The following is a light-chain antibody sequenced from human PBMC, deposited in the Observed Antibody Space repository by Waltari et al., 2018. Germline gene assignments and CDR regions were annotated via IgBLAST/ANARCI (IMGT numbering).Light chain of an antibody. V-gene: IGKV2-28*01. CDR1: QSLLHSNGYNY. CDR3: MQALQTPPT. J-gene: IGKJ5*01. CDR2: LGY. Sequence: DIVMTQSPFSLPVTPGEPASISCRSSQSLLHSNGYNYLDWYLQKPGQSPQLLIYLGYNRASGVPDRFSGSGSGTGFTLKISRVEAEDVGVYYCMQALQTPPTFGQGTRLEIK.